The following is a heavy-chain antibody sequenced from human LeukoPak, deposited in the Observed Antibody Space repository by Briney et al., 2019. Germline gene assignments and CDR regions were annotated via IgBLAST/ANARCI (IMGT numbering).Heavy chain of an antibody. D-gene: IGHD5-12*01. J-gene: IGHJ4*02. V-gene: IGHV3-7*01. CDR2: IKQDGSEK. Sequence: GGSLRLSCAASGFTFSSYWMSWVRQAPGKGLEWVANIKQDGSEKYYVDSVKGRFTISRDNAKNSLYLQTNSLRAEDTAVYYCARVKGGYSGYDCLDYWGQGTLVTVSS. CDR1: GFTFSSYW. CDR3: ARVKGGYSGYDCLDY.